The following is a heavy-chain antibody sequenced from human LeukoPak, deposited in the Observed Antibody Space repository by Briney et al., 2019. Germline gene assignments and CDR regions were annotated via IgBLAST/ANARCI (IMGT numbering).Heavy chain of an antibody. Sequence: ASVKVSCKASGYTFTSYGISWVRQAPGQGLEWMGWISAYNGNTNYAQKLQGRVTMTTDTSTSTAYMELRSLRSDDTAVYYCARAIVVVPAAYYYMDVWGKGTTVTISS. V-gene: IGHV1-18*01. CDR2: ISAYNGNT. CDR3: ARAIVVVPAAYYYMDV. CDR1: GYTFTSYG. J-gene: IGHJ6*03. D-gene: IGHD2-2*01.